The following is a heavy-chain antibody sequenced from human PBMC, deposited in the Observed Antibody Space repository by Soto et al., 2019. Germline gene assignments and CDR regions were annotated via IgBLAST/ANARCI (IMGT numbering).Heavy chain of an antibody. D-gene: IGHD3-3*01. CDR2: ISSNSDTI. V-gene: IGHV3-9*02. CDR3: AREKRVLRFWGWSYYFDY. Sequence: PGGSLRLSCVASGFTADDYAMHWVRQAPGKGLEWVSGISSNSDTIDYADSVKGRFTISRDNSKNTLYLQMNSLRAEDTTVYYSAREKRVLRFWGWSYYFDYWGREPLVTVSS. J-gene: IGHJ4*02. CDR1: GFTADDYA.